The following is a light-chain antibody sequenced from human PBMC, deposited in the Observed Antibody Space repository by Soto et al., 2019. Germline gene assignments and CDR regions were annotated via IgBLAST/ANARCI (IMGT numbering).Light chain of an antibody. CDR1: QSISSN. Sequence: ETVMPPSPATMSFRPVERAQLYCRASQSISSNLAWYQQKPGHAPRLLIYGASTRAPGIPGRLSGSGSGTELTLTISSLQSQAFALYYCQQYNNWHRTFGQGTTV. J-gene: IGKJ1*01. V-gene: IGKV3-15*01. CDR3: QQYNNWHRT. CDR2: GAS.